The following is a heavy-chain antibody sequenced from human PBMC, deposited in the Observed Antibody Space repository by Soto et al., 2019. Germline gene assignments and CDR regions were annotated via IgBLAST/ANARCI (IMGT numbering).Heavy chain of an antibody. Sequence: GGSLRLSCAASGFTVSSNYMSWVRQAPGKGLEWVSVIYSGGSTYYADSVKGRFTTSRDNSKNTLYLQMNSLRAEDTAVYYCARVAVAANYYYGMDVWGQGTTVTVSS. D-gene: IGHD6-19*01. CDR1: GFTVSSNY. V-gene: IGHV3-53*01. CDR2: IYSGGST. CDR3: ARVAVAANYYYGMDV. J-gene: IGHJ6*02.